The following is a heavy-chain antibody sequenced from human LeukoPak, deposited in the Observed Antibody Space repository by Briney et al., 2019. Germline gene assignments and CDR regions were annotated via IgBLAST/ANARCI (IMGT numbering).Heavy chain of an antibody. J-gene: IGHJ4*02. CDR2: ISYDGSNK. CDR1: GFTFSSYA. Sequence: GRSLRLSCAASGFTFSSYAMHWVRQAPGKGLEWVAVISYDGSNKYYADSVKGRFTISRDNSKNTLYLQMNSLRAEDTAVYYCARVNWGFDYWGQAPLVTVSS. V-gene: IGHV3-30-3*01. CDR3: ARVNWGFDY. D-gene: IGHD7-27*01.